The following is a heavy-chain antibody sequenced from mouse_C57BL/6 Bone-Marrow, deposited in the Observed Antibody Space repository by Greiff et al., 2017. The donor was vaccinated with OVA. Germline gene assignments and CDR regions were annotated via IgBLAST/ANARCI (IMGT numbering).Heavy chain of an antibody. J-gene: IGHJ3*01. CDR1: GFNIKDDY. D-gene: IGHD1-1*01. V-gene: IGHV14-4*01. CDR3: TTCSPWFAY. CDR2: IDPENGDT. Sequence: EVKLVESGAELVRPGASVKLSCTASGFNIKDDYMHWVKQRPEQGLEWIGWIDPENGDTEYASKFQGKATITADTSSNTAYLQLSSLTSEDTAVYYCTTCSPWFAYWGQGTLVTVSA.